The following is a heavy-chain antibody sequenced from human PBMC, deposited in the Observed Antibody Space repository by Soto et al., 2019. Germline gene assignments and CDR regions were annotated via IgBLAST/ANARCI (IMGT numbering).Heavy chain of an antibody. CDR1: GGSISSSNW. D-gene: IGHD3-10*01. V-gene: IGHV4-4*02. CDR2: IYHSGST. Sequence: TSETLSLTCAVSGGSISSSNWWSWVRQPPGKGLEWIGEIYHSGSTNYNPSLKSRVTISVDKSKNQFSLKLSSVTAADTAVYYCARDTQPGDHYYGSGSTPMGYYYYYGMDVWGQGTTVTVSS. J-gene: IGHJ6*02. CDR3: ARDTQPGDHYYGSGSTPMGYYYYYGMDV.